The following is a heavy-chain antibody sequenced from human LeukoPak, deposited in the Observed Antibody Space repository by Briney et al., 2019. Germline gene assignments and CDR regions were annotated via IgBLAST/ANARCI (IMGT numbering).Heavy chain of an antibody. CDR3: VRDLGGRSGH. J-gene: IGHJ4*02. CDR1: GFTFSSSW. Sequence: GVLRLSCAVSGFTFSSSWMHWVRQAPGKGLVWVSHIKTDGSTTAYADSVKGRFTISRDNAKNTLYLQMNSLRVEDTGVYYCVRDLGGRSGHWGPGTLVTVSS. V-gene: IGHV3-74*01. D-gene: IGHD1-26*01. CDR2: IKTDGSTT.